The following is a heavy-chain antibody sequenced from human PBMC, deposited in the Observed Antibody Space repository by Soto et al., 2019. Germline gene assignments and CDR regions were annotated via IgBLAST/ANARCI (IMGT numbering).Heavy chain of an antibody. CDR2: ISAYNGNT. J-gene: IGHJ6*02. CDR1: GYTFTSYG. D-gene: IGHD6-13*01. V-gene: IGHV1-18*01. Sequence: QVQLVQSGAEVKKPGASVKVSCKASGYTFTSYGIIWVRQAPGQGLEWMGWISAYNGNTNYAQKLQGRVTMTTDTSTSTAYMELRSLRSDDTAVYYCARTSSSWYLSGYYYGMDVWGQGTTVTVSS. CDR3: ARTSSSWYLSGYYYGMDV.